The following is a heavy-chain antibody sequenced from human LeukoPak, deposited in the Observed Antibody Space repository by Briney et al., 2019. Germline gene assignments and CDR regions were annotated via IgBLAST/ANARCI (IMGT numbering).Heavy chain of an antibody. D-gene: IGHD4-17*01. CDR3: ANEIRPNDY. CDR2: ISSSSSYI. Sequence: PGGSLRLSCAASGFTFSSYSMNWVRQAPGKGLEWVSSISSSSSYIYYADSVKGRFTIPRDNSKNALYLQIHSLRAEDTAVYYCANEIRPNDYWGQGTQVTVSS. V-gene: IGHV3-21*04. J-gene: IGHJ4*02. CDR1: GFTFSSYS.